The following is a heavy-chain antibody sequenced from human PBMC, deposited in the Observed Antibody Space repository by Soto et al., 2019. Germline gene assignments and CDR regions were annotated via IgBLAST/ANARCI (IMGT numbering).Heavy chain of an antibody. CDR1: GFTFSSYW. J-gene: IGHJ5*02. CDR2: IKQDGSEK. CDR3: ARTYYYDSSGYPPLNWFDP. Sequence: GGALRLSCAASGFTFSSYWMSWVRQAPGKGLEWVANIKQDGSEKYYVDSVKGRFTISRDNAKNSLYLQMNSLRAEDTAVYYCARTYYYDSSGYPPLNWFDPWGQGTLVTVSS. V-gene: IGHV3-7*03. D-gene: IGHD3-22*01.